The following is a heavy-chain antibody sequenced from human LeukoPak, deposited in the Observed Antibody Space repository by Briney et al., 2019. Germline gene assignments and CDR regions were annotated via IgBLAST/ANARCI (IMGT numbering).Heavy chain of an antibody. CDR3: TWMATISTVDY. Sequence: PGGSLRLSCVLSGLTFSDAWMSWGRQAPGKGLGWVGRIRNDRITDYAAPVQGRFSISRDNSKNTFYLQMNSLTTEDTGIYFCTWMATISTVDYWGQGTLVTVSS. D-gene: IGHD5-12*01. J-gene: IGHJ4*02. CDR2: IRNDRIT. V-gene: IGHV3-15*01. CDR1: GLTFSDAW.